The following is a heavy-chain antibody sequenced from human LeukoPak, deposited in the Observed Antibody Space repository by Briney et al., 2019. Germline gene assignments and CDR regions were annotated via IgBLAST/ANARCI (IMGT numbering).Heavy chain of an antibody. D-gene: IGHD3-22*01. CDR1: GFIFSSYG. CDR3: AKESPIDSSGYLSFWY. V-gene: IGHV3-23*01. Sequence: GGSLRLSCAASGFIFSSYGMSWVRQAPGKGLEWVSAISGSGGSTYYADSVKGRFTISRDNSKHTLYLQMNSLRAEDTAVYYCAKESPIDSSGYLSFWYWGQGTLVTVSS. CDR2: ISGSGGST. J-gene: IGHJ4*02.